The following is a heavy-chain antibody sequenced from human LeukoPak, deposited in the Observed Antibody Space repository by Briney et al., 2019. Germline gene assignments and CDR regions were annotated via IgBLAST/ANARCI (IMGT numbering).Heavy chain of an antibody. CDR1: GGSISNYY. V-gene: IGHV4-4*07. D-gene: IGHD6-6*01. CDR2: IYTSGST. CDR3: ARVGAARSSYYYYYMDV. Sequence: SETLSLTCTVSGGSISNYYWSWIRQPAGKGLEWIGRIYTSGSTNYNPSLKSRVTMSVDTSKNQFSLKLSSVTAADTAVYYCARVGAARSSYYYYYMDVWGKGTTVTVSS. J-gene: IGHJ6*03.